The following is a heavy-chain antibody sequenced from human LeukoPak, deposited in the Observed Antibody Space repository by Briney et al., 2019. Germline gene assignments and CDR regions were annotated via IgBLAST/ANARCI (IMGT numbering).Heavy chain of an antibody. Sequence: GGSLRLSCEASGFTFSNYDMSWVRQAPGKGLEWVSTISGSGGSTYYADSVKGRFTISRDNSKNTLYLQMNSLRAEDTAVYYCAKDLDAYSPHYWGQGTLVTVSS. CDR2: ISGSGGST. V-gene: IGHV3-23*01. CDR1: GFTFSNYD. D-gene: IGHD6-13*01. CDR3: AKDLDAYSPHY. J-gene: IGHJ4*02.